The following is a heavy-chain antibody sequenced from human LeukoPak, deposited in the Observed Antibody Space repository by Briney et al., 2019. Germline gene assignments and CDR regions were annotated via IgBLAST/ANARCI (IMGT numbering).Heavy chain of an antibody. CDR2: IDPSDSYA. CDR3: ATWGRGYFDY. V-gene: IGHV5-10-1*01. J-gene: IGHJ4*02. CDR1: GYSFTSYW. Sequence: GESLKISCKGSGYSFTSYWISWVRQMPGKGLEWMGRIDPSDSYANYSPSFQGHVTISADKSISTAYLQWSSLKASDTAMYYCATWGRGYFDYWGQGTLVTVSS. D-gene: IGHD3-16*01.